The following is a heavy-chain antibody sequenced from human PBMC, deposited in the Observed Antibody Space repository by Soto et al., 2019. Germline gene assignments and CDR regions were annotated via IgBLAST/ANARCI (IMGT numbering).Heavy chain of an antibody. J-gene: IGHJ6*01. V-gene: IGHV3-15*07. CDR2: IKSRGSGGTT. D-gene: IGHD1-1*01. Sequence: QLVESGGGLVTPGKSVTLSCVGSGFDFTAAWMHWVRQAPGTGLEWVGRIKSRGSGGTTDYSAPVRGRFTISRDDSKDTVHLQMSSLKTEDTAVYFCAKQRGPSGSSYYRLEVWGQGRTVTVTS. CDR1: GFDFTAAW. CDR3: AKQRGPSGSSYYRLEV.